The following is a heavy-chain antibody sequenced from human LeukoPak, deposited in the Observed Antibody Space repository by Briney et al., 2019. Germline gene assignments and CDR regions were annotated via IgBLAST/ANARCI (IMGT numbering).Heavy chain of an antibody. CDR3: ASSYYDIMTGYYHFDS. V-gene: IGHV1-69*06. J-gene: IGHJ4*02. CDR2: IIPIFGTA. CDR1: GYTFTSYA. Sequence: GASVKVSCKASGYTFTSYAISWVGQAPGQGLEWMGGIIPIFGTANYAQKFQGRVTITADKSTSTAYMELSSLRSEDTAVYYCASSYYDIMTGYYHFDSWGQGTLVTVSS. D-gene: IGHD3-9*01.